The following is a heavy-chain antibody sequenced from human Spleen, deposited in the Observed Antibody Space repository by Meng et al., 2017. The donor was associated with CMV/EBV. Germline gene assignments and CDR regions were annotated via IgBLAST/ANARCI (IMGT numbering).Heavy chain of an antibody. Sequence: CTASVGTFSSYALRWVRQAPGQGLEWMGGIIPIFGTANYAQKFQGRVTITTDESTSTAYMELSSLRSEDTAVYYCARAFAAAAGFDPWGQGTLVTVSS. CDR2: IIPIFGTA. V-gene: IGHV1-69*05. CDR3: ARAFAAAAGFDP. D-gene: IGHD6-13*01. CDR1: VGTFSSYA. J-gene: IGHJ5*02.